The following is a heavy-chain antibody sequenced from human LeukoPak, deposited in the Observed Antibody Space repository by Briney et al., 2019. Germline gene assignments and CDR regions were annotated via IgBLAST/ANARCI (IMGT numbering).Heavy chain of an antibody. D-gene: IGHD3-10*01. CDR2: IKQDGSEK. CDR3: ARDKSAGADTGSSFYY. Sequence: PGGSLRLSCAASGSTFSSYSMNWVRQAPGKGLEWVASIKQDGSEKYYVDSVKGRFTFSRDNAKNSLYLQMDSLRAEDTAVYYCARDKSAGADTGSSFYYWGQGALVTVSS. J-gene: IGHJ4*02. CDR1: GSTFSSYS. V-gene: IGHV3-7*03.